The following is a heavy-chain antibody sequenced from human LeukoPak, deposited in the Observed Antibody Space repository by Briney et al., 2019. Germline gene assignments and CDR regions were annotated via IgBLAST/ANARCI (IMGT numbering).Heavy chain of an antibody. J-gene: IGHJ4*02. CDR2: INPNSGGT. CDR1: GYTFTGYY. V-gene: IGHV1-2*02. CDR3: ARERDGSGSYGVLDY. D-gene: IGHD1-26*01. Sequence: ASVKVSCKASGYTFTGYYMHWVRQAPGQGLEWMGWINPNSGGTNYAQKFQGRVTMTRDTSISTAYMELSRLRSDDTAVYYCARERDGSGSYGVLDYWGQGTPVTVSS.